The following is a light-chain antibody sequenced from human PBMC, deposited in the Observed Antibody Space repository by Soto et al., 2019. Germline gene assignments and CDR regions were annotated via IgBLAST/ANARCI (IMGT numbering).Light chain of an antibody. J-gene: IGKJ4*01. CDR1: ENLFKF. CDR2: AAS. CDR3: QHYHSQSIT. V-gene: IGKV1-5*01. Sequence: DILLIQSPATLSASVGDRITITCRARENLFKFLAWYQQRSGSAPNLLIYAASDLERGVPSRFSGSGSGTEFTLTIDNLQPNDSATYFCQHYHSQSITFGGGTQVDVK.